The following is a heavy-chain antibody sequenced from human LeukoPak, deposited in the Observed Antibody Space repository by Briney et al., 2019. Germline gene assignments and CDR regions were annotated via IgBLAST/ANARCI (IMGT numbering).Heavy chain of an antibody. Sequence: GGSLRLSCAAFGFIFSSYAMSWVRQAPGKGLEWVSGISGSGGGTYYADSVKGRFTISRDNAKNTLYLQMNSLRVEDTAVYYCASAGSYRHDYWGQGTLVTVSS. CDR2: ISGSGGGT. V-gene: IGHV3-23*01. D-gene: IGHD3-16*02. CDR3: ASAGSYRHDY. J-gene: IGHJ4*02. CDR1: GFIFSSYA.